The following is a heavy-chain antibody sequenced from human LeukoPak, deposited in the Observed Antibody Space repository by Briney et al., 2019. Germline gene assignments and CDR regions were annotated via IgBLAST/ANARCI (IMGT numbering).Heavy chain of an antibody. V-gene: IGHV4-4*07. CDR1: GGSISSYY. J-gene: IGHJ5*02. Sequence: SETLSLTCTVSGGSISSYYWSWIRQPAGKGLEWIGRIYTSGSTNYNPSLKSRVTISVDTSKNQFSLKLSSVTAADTAVYYCARGGGYCSSTSCYYWFDPWGQGTLVTVSS. CDR2: IYTSGST. D-gene: IGHD2-2*01. CDR3: ARGGGYCSSTSCYYWFDP.